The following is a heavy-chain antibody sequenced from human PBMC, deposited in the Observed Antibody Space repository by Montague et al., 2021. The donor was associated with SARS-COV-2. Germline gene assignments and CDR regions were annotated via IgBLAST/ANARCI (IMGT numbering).Heavy chain of an antibody. J-gene: IGHJ4*02. V-gene: IGHV3-23*01. CDR3: AKGGERITMIVVVITLADFDY. CDR1: GFTFSNYA. D-gene: IGHD3-22*01. CDR2: ISDSGGST. Sequence: SLRLSCAASGFTFSNYAMSWVRQAPGEGLEWVSGISDSGGSTYYADSVKGRFTISRDNSKNTLYLQMNSLRAEDTAVYYCAKGGERITMIVVVITLADFDYWGQGTLVTVSS.